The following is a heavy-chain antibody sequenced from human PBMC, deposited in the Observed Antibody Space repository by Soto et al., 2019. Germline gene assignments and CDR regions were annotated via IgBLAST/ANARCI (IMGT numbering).Heavy chain of an antibody. CDR2: IYYSGST. J-gene: IGHJ4*02. Sequence: SETLSLTCAVSGGSISSGDWCWSWVRQSPGKGLEWIGEIYYSGSTTYNPSLKSRVTISVDTSKNQFSLKLSSVTAADTAVYNCASVPDVDIVASFDYWGQGTLVTVSS. D-gene: IGHD5-12*01. CDR1: GGSISSGDW. V-gene: IGHV4-4*02. CDR3: ASVPDVDIVASFDY.